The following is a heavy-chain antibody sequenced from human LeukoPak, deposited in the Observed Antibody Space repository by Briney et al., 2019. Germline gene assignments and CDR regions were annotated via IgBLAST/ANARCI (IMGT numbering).Heavy chain of an antibody. CDR3: ARNRISFWEHAFDI. Sequence: PSETLSLTCTVSDGSISSGSYYWSWIRQPAGKGLEWIGRIYTSGSTNYNPSLKSRVTISVDTSKNQFSLKLSSVTAADTAVYYCARNRISFWEHAFDIWGQGTMVTVSS. CDR1: DGSISSGSYY. D-gene: IGHD3-3*02. CDR2: IYTSGST. J-gene: IGHJ3*02. V-gene: IGHV4-61*02.